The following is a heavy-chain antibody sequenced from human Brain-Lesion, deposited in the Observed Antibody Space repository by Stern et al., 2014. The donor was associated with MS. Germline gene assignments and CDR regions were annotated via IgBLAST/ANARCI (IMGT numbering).Heavy chain of an antibody. J-gene: IGHJ6*02. Sequence: QVQLVESGAEVKKPGASVKVSCKASGYTFTGYYMYWGRQAPGQGLEWMGWVNPNSGGTQYAQKFQGRVTMTRDTSITTAYMELSRLRSDDTAVYYCARGYYGSGRPQKGMDVWGQGTTVTVSS. CDR3: ARGYYGSGRPQKGMDV. V-gene: IGHV1-2*02. CDR2: VNPNSGGT. CDR1: GYTFTGYY. D-gene: IGHD3-10*01.